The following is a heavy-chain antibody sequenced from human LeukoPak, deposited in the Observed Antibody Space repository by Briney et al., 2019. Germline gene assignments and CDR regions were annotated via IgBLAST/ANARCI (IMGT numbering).Heavy chain of an antibody. Sequence: SCKASGYTFTSYYMHWVRQAPGKGLEWVAVISYDGSNKYYADSVKGRFTISRDNSKNTLYLQMNSLRAEDTAVYYCAKSPTTRRPLLYFDYWGQGTLVTVSS. J-gene: IGHJ4*02. CDR3: AKSPTTRRPLLYFDY. V-gene: IGHV3-30*18. D-gene: IGHD1-1*01. CDR1: GYTFTSYY. CDR2: ISYDGSNK.